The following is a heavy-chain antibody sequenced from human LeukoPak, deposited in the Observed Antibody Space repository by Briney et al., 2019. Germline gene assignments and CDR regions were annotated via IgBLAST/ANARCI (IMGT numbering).Heavy chain of an antibody. Sequence: KPSETLSLTCTVSGGSISSSSYYWGWIRQPPGKGLEWIGYIYYSGSTNYNPSLKSRVTISVDTSKNQSSLKLSSVTAADTAVYYCARRSGHSSGLDYWGQGTLVTVSS. CDR3: ARRSGHSSGLDY. J-gene: IGHJ4*02. V-gene: IGHV4-61*05. CDR1: GGSISSSSYY. CDR2: IYYSGST. D-gene: IGHD3-22*01.